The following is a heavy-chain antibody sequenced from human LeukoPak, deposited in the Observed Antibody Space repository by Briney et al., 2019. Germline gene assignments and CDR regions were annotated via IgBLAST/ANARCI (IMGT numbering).Heavy chain of an antibody. J-gene: IGHJ3*02. CDR3: ARDSLYAFDI. CDR2: ISGSTNTI. V-gene: IGHV3-48*02. Sequence: GGSLRLSCAASGFTFSAYSMNWVRQAPGKGLEGVLYISGSTNTIKYADSVKGRLTISRDNAKNSLYLQMNSLRDEDTAVYYCARDSLYAFDIWGQGTVVTVSS. CDR1: GFTFSAYS.